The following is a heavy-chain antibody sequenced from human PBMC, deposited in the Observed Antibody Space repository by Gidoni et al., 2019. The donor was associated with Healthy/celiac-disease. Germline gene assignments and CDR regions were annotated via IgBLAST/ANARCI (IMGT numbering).Heavy chain of an antibody. Sequence: STYYNPSLKSRVTISVDTSKNQFSLKLSSVTAADTAVYYCARHHLGQTYYYDSSGYYYPGEYFDYWGQGTLVTVSS. D-gene: IGHD3-22*01. CDR2: ST. CDR3: ARHHLGQTYYYDSSGYYYPGEYFDY. J-gene: IGHJ4*02. V-gene: IGHV4-39*01.